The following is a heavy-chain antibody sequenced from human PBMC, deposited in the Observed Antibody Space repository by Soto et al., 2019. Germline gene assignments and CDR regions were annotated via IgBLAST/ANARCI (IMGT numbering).Heavy chain of an antibody. V-gene: IGHV1-69*01. CDR3: AREIGQTAYSSSPAWVV. Sequence: QVQLVESGGGVVQPGRSLRLSCAASGFTFSSYAISWVRQAPGQGLEWMGGIIPIFGTANYAQKFQGRVTITADESTSTAYMELSSLRSEDTAVYYCAREIGQTAYSSSPAWVVWGQGTTVTVSS. CDR2: IIPIFGTA. J-gene: IGHJ6*02. D-gene: IGHD6-13*01. CDR1: GFTFSSYA.